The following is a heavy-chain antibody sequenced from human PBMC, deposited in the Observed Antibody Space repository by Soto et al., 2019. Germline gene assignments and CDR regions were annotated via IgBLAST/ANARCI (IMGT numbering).Heavy chain of an antibody. V-gene: IGHV4-4*02. CDR1: GGSISSNNW. Sequence: SETLSLTCAVSGGSISSNNWWSWVRQPPGRGLELIGEIHHSGSTNYNPSLKSRVIISRDTSKNQISLNMNSVTAADTAVYYCARVLDHYYYYTDVWGKGTTVTVSS. CDR3: ARVLDHYYYYTDV. J-gene: IGHJ6*03. D-gene: IGHD1-1*01. CDR2: IHHSGST.